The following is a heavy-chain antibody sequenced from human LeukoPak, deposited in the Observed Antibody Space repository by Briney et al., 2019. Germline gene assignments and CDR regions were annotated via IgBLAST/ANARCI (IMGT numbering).Heavy chain of an antibody. CDR1: GGSISSSTYY. CDR2: IYYGGSA. V-gene: IGHV4-39*01. Sequence: PSETLSLTCTVSGGSISSSTYYWRWIRQPPGKGLEWIGSIYYGGSAYHNPSLKRRVTLSVDTSKNQFFLNLSSVTATDTAVYYCARQWDILTVNNWFDPWGQGTLVTVSS. CDR3: ARQWDILTVNNWFDP. J-gene: IGHJ5*02. D-gene: IGHD3-9*01.